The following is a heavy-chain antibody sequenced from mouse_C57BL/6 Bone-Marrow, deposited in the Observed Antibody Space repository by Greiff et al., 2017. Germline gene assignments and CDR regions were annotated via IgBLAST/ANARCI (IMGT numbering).Heavy chain of an antibody. Sequence: QVQLKQSGAELARPGASVKLSCKASGYTFTSYGISWVKQRTGQGLEWIGEIYPRSGNTYYNEKFKGKATLTADKSSSTAYMELRSLTSEDSAVYFCAAPYYYGSSDWYFDVWGTGTTVTVSS. J-gene: IGHJ1*03. CDR2: IYPRSGNT. D-gene: IGHD1-1*01. CDR1: GYTFTSYG. CDR3: AAPYYYGSSDWYFDV. V-gene: IGHV1-81*01.